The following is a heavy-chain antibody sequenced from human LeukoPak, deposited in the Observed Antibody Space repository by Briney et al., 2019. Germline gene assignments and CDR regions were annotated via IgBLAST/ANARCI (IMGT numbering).Heavy chain of an antibody. J-gene: IGHJ2*01. CDR3: ARDRLEWTTVTTAPWSNWYFDL. Sequence: ASVKVSCKASGYTFTIYYMHWVRQAPGQGLEWMGIINPSGGSTSYAQKFQGRVTMTRDTSTSTVYMELSSLRSEDTAVYYCARDRLEWTTVTTAPWSNWYFDLWGRGTLVTVSS. CDR1: GYTFTIYY. V-gene: IGHV1-46*01. D-gene: IGHD4-17*01. CDR2: INPSGGST.